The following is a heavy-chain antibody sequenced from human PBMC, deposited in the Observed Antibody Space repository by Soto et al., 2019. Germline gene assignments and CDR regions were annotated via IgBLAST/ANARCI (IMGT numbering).Heavy chain of an antibody. D-gene: IGHD3-10*01. Sequence: VASVKVSCKASGGTFSSYAISWVRQAPGQGLEWMGGIIPIFGTANYAQKFQGRVTITAAESTSTAYMELSSLRSEDTAVYYCARYGSGSSSRSYYGMDVWGQGTTVTVSS. CDR1: GGTFSSYA. J-gene: IGHJ6*02. CDR3: ARYGSGSSSRSYYGMDV. V-gene: IGHV1-69*13. CDR2: IIPIFGTA.